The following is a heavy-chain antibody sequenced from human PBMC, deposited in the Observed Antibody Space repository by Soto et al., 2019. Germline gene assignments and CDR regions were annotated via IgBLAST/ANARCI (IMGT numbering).Heavy chain of an antibody. Sequence: GGSLRLSCAASGFTFSDYYMSWIRQAPGKGLEWVSYISSSSSYTNYADSVKGRFTISRDNAKNSLYLQMNSLRAEDTAVYYCAREGSAYGSGGYYYGMDVWGQGTTVTVSS. CDR3: AREGSAYGSGGYYYGMDV. CDR2: ISSSSSYT. D-gene: IGHD3-10*01. V-gene: IGHV3-11*06. J-gene: IGHJ6*02. CDR1: GFTFSDYY.